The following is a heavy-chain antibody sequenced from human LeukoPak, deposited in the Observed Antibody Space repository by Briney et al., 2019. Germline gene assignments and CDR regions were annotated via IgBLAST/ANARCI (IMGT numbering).Heavy chain of an antibody. J-gene: IGHJ4*02. Sequence: GASVKVSCKASVYTFTSYGISWVRQAPGQGREWMGWISAYNGNTNYAQKLQGRVTMTTDTSTSTAYMELRSLRSDDTAVYYCARDRSQNYDSSGYYSYWGQGTLVTVSS. CDR2: ISAYNGNT. CDR3: ARDRSQNYDSSGYYSY. D-gene: IGHD3-22*01. V-gene: IGHV1-18*01. CDR1: VYTFTSYG.